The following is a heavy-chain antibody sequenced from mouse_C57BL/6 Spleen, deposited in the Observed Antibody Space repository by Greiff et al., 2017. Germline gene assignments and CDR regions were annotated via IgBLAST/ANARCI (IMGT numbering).Heavy chain of an antibody. V-gene: IGHV1-26*01. CDR1: GYTFTDYY. CDR3: ARLVTTVVARGAMDY. Sequence: EVQLQQSGPELVKPGASVKISCKASGYTFTDYYMNWVKQSHGKSLEWIGDINPNNGGTSYNQKFKGKATLTVDKSSSTAYMELRSLTSEDSAVYYCARLVTTVVARGAMDYWGQGTSVTVSS. D-gene: IGHD1-1*01. CDR2: INPNNGGT. J-gene: IGHJ4*01.